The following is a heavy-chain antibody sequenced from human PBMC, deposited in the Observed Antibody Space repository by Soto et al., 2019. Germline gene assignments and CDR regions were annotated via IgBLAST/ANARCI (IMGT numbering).Heavy chain of an antibody. J-gene: IGHJ4*02. Sequence: EVQLLESGGGLEQPGGSLRLSCAASGFTFSDYGMSWVRQAPGKGLEWVSAISGSGSTFYADSVKGRFTISRDNSKNTLYLQMNSLRAEDTAVYYCTTEVHYYYDSSGYYKTPFDYWGQGTLVTVSS. D-gene: IGHD3-22*01. CDR3: TTEVHYYYDSSGYYKTPFDY. CDR2: ISGSGST. CDR1: GFTFSDYG. V-gene: IGHV3-23*01.